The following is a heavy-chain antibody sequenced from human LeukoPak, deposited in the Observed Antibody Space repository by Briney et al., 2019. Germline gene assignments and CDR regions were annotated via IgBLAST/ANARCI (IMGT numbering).Heavy chain of an antibody. CDR1: GYTFTIYP. V-gene: IGHV7-4-1*02. CDR2: INTNTGNP. CDR3: ARRDITGATDAFDF. D-gene: IGHD1-20*01. Sequence: ASVKVSCKASGYTFTIYPVNWVRQAPGQGLEWMGWINTNTGNPTYAQCFTGRFVFSLDTSVSTAYLQISSLKAEDTAVYYCARRDITGATDAFDFWGQGTMVTVSS. J-gene: IGHJ3*01.